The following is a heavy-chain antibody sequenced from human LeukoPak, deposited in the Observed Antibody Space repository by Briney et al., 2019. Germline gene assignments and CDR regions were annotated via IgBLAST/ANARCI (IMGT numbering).Heavy chain of an antibody. CDR2: IYYSGRT. V-gene: IGHV4-59*01. Sequence: SETLSLTCSVSVCSLSSDHWNWIRQTPGKGLEWIGCIYYSGRTYYNPSLKSRVTISVDMSKSQFSLRLTSVSDADTAVYYCARKNDFDIWGQGTLVTVSS. D-gene: IGHD2/OR15-2a*01. J-gene: IGHJ3*02. CDR1: VCSLSSDH. CDR3: ARKNDFDI.